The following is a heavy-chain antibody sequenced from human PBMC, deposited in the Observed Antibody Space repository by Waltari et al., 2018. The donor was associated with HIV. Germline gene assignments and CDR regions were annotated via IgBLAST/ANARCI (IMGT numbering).Heavy chain of an antibody. Sequence: VLLLQSGVSFVPPGGSMRSSLSASGFTLVLASLPSSRQTQGKGLEYVSAISGDGHSTYYAGTLKGRFTITRDNSKNTVCLQMRSLRVEDTAVYYCAKGNYDVLTGYYGPSFEYWGQGTLVTVSS. CDR2: ISGDGHST. V-gene: IGHV3-64D*06. J-gene: IGHJ4*02. CDR1: GFTLVLAS. D-gene: IGHD3-9*01. CDR3: AKGNYDVLTGYYGPSFEY.